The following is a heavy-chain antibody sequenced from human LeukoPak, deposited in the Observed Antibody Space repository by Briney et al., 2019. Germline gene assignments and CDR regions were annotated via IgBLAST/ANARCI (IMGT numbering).Heavy chain of an antibody. D-gene: IGHD2-2*02. CDR1: GFTFSSYA. V-gene: IGHV3-23*01. J-gene: IGHJ4*02. Sequence: PGVSLRLSCAASGFTFSSYAMSWVRQAPGKGLEWVSAISGSGGSTYYADSVKGRFTISRDNSKNTLYLQMNSLRAEDTAVYYCAKDVHSYCSSTSCHIVDYWGQGTLVTVSS. CDR3: AKDVHSYCSSTSCHIVDY. CDR2: ISGSGGST.